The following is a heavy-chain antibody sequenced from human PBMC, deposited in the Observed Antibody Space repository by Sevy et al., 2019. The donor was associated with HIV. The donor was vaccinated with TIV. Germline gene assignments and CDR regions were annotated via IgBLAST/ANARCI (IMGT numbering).Heavy chain of an antibody. CDR2: INPNSGGT. CDR1: GYTFTGYY. J-gene: IGHJ4*02. CDR3: APIDSSGYYFAY. Sequence: ASVKVSCKASGYTFTGYYMHWVRQAPGQGLEWMGWINPNSGGTNYAQKFQGRVTMTRDTSISTAYMELGRLRSDDTAVYYCAPIDSSGYYFAYWGQGTLVTVSS. V-gene: IGHV1-2*02. D-gene: IGHD3-22*01.